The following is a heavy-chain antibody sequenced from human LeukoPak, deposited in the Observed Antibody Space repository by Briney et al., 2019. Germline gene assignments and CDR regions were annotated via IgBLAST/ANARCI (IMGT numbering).Heavy chain of an antibody. V-gene: IGHV3-7*03. CDR1: GFNFRDHW. CDR3: VKNDGWFHLAQ. Sequence: GGSLRLSCAVSGFNFRDHWMDWVRQAPGEGLEWVGHIKNDGSETYYLDSLKGRFSISGDNTNNALYLQMNSLRVEDTAVYYCVKNDGWFHLAQWGQGTLVTVSS. D-gene: IGHD6-19*01. J-gene: IGHJ4*02. CDR2: IKNDGSET.